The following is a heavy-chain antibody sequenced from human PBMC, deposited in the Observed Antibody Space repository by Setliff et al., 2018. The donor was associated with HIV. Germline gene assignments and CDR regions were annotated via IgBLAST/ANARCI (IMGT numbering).Heavy chain of an antibody. Sequence: GGSLRLSCAASGFTFSTYAMSWVRQAPGKGLEWVSFISGSSSPIYYADSVKGRFTISRDTAKNSLYLQMNSLRAEDTAVYYCARYTRVPQFWGQGTLVTVSS. D-gene: IGHD1-1*01. CDR3: ARYTRVPQF. J-gene: IGHJ4*02. V-gene: IGHV3-48*04. CDR2: ISGSSSPI. CDR1: GFTFSTYA.